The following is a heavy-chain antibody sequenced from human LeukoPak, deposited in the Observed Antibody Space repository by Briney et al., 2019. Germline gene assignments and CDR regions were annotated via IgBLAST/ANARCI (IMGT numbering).Heavy chain of an antibody. CDR1: GFTSSSYW. Sequence: PGGSLRLSCAASGFTSSSYWMSWVRQAPGKGLEWVANIKQDGSEKYYVDSVKGRFTIFRDNAKNSLYLQMNSLRAEDTAVYYCARLSGGSYSSHWGQGTLVTVSS. V-gene: IGHV3-7*01. D-gene: IGHD1-26*01. CDR2: IKQDGSEK. CDR3: ARLSGGSYSSH. J-gene: IGHJ4*02.